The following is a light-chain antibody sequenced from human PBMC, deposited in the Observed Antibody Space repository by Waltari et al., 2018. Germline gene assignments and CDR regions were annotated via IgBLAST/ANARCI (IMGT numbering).Light chain of an antibody. J-gene: IGLJ1*01. Sequence: QSVLTQPHSASVTPAQLVTIPCSGSSPHLRGTSVYWYQQRPGTAPKLLVYRKNQRPSGVPDRFSGSKSGTSASLAISGLRSEDEADYYCAAWDDSLSGYVFGTGTKVTVL. CDR1: SPHLRGTS. CDR3: AAWDDSLSGYV. V-gene: IGLV1-47*01. CDR2: RKN.